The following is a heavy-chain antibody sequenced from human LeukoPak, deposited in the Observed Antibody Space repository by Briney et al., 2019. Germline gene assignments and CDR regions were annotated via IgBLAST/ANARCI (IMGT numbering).Heavy chain of an antibody. CDR2: INWNGGST. D-gene: IGHD3-22*01. Sequence: GGSLRLSCAASGFTFDDYGMSWVRQAPGKGLELVSGINWNGGSTGYADSVKGRFTISRDNAKNSLYLQMNSLRAEDTALYYCARDTYYYDSSGYFDYWGQGTLVTVSS. CDR1: GFTFDDYG. CDR3: ARDTYYYDSSGYFDY. J-gene: IGHJ4*02. V-gene: IGHV3-20*04.